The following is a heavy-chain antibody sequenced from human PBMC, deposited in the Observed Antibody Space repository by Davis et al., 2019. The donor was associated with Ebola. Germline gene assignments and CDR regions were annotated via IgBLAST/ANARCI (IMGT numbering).Heavy chain of an antibody. CDR3: AKDRIKNCGGDCSPGGY. Sequence: DSVKGRFTISRDDSKNTLHLQMDSLRTGDTAVYYCAKDRIKNCGGDCSPGGYWGQGTLVTVSS. J-gene: IGHJ4*02. D-gene: IGHD2-21*02. V-gene: IGHV3-30*02.